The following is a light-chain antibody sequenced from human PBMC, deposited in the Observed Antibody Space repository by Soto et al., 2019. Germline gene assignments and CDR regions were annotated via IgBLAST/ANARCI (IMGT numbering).Light chain of an antibody. CDR1: QSVSSN. CDR2: GAS. CDR3: QHLNSYPIT. V-gene: IGKV3-15*01. J-gene: IGKJ5*01. Sequence: EIVMTQSPATLSVSPGERATLSCRASQSVSSNLAWYQQKPGQAPRLLIYGASTRATGIPARFSGSGSGTEFTLTISSLQSEDFATYYCQHLNSYPITFGQGTRLEIK.